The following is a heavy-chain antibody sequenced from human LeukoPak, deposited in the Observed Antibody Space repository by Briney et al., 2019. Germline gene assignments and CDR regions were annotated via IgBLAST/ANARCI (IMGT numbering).Heavy chain of an antibody. D-gene: IGHD4-17*01. CDR2: IRYDGSNK. CDR1: GFTFSSYG. Sequence: PGGSPRLSCAASGFTFSSYGMHWVRQAPGKGLEWVAFIRYDGSNKYYADSVKGRFTISRDNSKNTLYLQMNSLRAEDTAVYYCAKDRYGDYGGFDYWGQGTLVTVSS. V-gene: IGHV3-30*02. J-gene: IGHJ4*02. CDR3: AKDRYGDYGGFDY.